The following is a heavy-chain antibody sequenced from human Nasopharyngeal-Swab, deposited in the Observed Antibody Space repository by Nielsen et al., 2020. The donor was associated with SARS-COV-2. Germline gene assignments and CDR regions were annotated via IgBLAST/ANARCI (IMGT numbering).Heavy chain of an antibody. J-gene: IGHJ4*02. Sequence: GSLRLSCIVSGYSISSGYYWGWIRQPPGKGLEWIGSIYHSGSTYYNPSLKSRVTISVDTSKNQFSLKLSSVTAADTAVYYCARGERRAARPPGGYFDYWGQGTLVTVSS. CDR3: ARGERRAARPPGGYFDY. CDR1: GYSISSGYY. CDR2: IYHSGST. D-gene: IGHD6-6*01. V-gene: IGHV4-38-2*02.